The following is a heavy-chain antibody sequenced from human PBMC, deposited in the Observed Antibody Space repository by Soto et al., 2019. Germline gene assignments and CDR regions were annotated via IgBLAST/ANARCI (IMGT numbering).Heavy chain of an antibody. CDR2: ISAHNGNT. Sequence: QVHLVQSGAEVKKPGASVKVSCKASGYTFTSYGITWARQAPGQGLEWMGWISAHNGNTDYAQKLQGRVIVTRDTSPSTAYMELRSLISDDTAVYYCARGRYGDYWGQGALGTVSS. CDR1: GYTFTSYG. CDR3: ARGRYGDY. J-gene: IGHJ4*02. V-gene: IGHV1-18*01. D-gene: IGHD1-1*01.